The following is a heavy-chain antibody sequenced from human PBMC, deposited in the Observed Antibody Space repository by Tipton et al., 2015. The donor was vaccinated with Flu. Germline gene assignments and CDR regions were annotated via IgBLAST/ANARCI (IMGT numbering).Heavy chain of an antibody. J-gene: IGHJ6*02. D-gene: IGHD6-13*01. CDR1: GFTFSSYD. V-gene: IGHV3-13*01. Sequence: SLRLSYAASGFTFSSYDMHWVRQATGKGLEWVSAIGSAGDTYYLDSVKGRFTISRDNAKNSLYLQMNSLRVGDTAVYYCARGPLPDSNWCNGMDVWGQGTTVTVSS. CDR3: ARGPLPDSNWCNGMDV. CDR2: IGSAGDT.